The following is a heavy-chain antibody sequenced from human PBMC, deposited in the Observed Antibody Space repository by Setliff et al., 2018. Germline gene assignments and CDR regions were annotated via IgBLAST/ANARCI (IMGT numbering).Heavy chain of an antibody. J-gene: IGHJ4*02. Sequence: GGSLRLSCAASGFTFSSSWMIWVRQVPGKGLDWVANMNQDSTNKYHVDSVKGRFTISRDNAKNSRFLQMDSLRVEDTAVYYCARGLGKGTVDYWGQGTLVTVSS. V-gene: IGHV3-7*01. CDR1: GFTFSSSW. CDR3: ARGLGKGTVDY. D-gene: IGHD3-16*01. CDR2: MNQDSTNK.